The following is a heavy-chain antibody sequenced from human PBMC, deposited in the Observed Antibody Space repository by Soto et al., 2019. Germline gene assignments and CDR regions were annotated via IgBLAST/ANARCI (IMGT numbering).Heavy chain of an antibody. D-gene: IGHD3-22*01. Sequence: EVQLVESGGGLVQPGGSLRLSCVASGFTFSNYWMSWVRQAPGKGLEWVANIKQDGSHKFYVDSVKGRFTMSRDNGKNSLYLQMSSLRAEDTAVYYCARGSSVYDSSGYGFDYWGQGSLVTVSS. J-gene: IGHJ4*02. CDR3: ARGSSVYDSSGYGFDY. V-gene: IGHV3-7*01. CDR2: IKQDGSHK. CDR1: GFTFSNYW.